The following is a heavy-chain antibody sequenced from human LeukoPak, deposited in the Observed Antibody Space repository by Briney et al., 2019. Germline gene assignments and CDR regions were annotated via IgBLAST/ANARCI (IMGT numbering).Heavy chain of an antibody. CDR2: VSGSGVAT. Sequence: GGSLRLSCAASGITFGTYAMNWVRQAPGKGLEWASTVSGSGVATYFADSVEGRFTISRDNSKNTLYLQMNSLRAEDTAVYYCAKASGMEWLSYYFDYWGQGTLVTVSS. V-gene: IGHV3-23*01. CDR3: AKASGMEWLSYYFDY. D-gene: IGHD3-3*01. J-gene: IGHJ4*02. CDR1: GITFGTYA.